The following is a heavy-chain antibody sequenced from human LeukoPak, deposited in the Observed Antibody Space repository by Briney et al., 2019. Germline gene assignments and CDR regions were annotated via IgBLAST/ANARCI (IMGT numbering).Heavy chain of an antibody. V-gene: IGHV3-23*01. CDR1: GFTFSSYA. Sequence: PGGSLRLSCAASGFTFSSYAMSWVRQAPGKVLEWVSAISGSGGSTYYADSVKGRFTISRDNSKNTLYQQMNSLRAEDTAVYYCAKEDDYVWGSYGPIDYWGQGTLVTVSS. D-gene: IGHD3-16*01. J-gene: IGHJ4*02. CDR3: AKEDDYVWGSYGPIDY. CDR2: ISGSGGST.